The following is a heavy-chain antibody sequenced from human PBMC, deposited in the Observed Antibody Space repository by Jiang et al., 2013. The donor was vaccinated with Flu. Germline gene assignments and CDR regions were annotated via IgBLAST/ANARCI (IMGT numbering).Heavy chain of an antibody. V-gene: IGHV3-66*01. CDR1: GFSVSSAS. D-gene: IGHD6-19*01. CDR2: IHGGGAT. J-gene: IGHJ4*02. CDR3: AKGWDGFDS. Sequence: VQLVESGGGLVKPGESLRLSCAASGFSVSSASMNWVRQAPGKGLEWVSIIHGGGATFYAESVKDRFTVSRDNSRNTLSLQMNSLRVEDTAVYFCAKGWDGFDSWGLGTMVSVSS.